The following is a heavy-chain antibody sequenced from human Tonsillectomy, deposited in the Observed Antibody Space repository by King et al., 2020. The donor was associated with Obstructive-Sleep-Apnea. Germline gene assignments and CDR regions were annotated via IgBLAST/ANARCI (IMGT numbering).Heavy chain of an antibody. CDR3: AGHSPGDFDY. CDR1: GFSFTNYW. V-gene: IGHV5-10-1*01. Sequence: QLVQSGAEVKKPGESLRISCKGSGFSFTNYWISWVRQMPGKGLEWMGRNDPSDSYTNYSPSFQGHVTISADKSISTAYLQWSSLKSSDTAMYYCAGHSPGDFDYWGQGTLVPVSS. J-gene: IGHJ4*02. D-gene: IGHD2-21*01. CDR2: NDPSDSYT.